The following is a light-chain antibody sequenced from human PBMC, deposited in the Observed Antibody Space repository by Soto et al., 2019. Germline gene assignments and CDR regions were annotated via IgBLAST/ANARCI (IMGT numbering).Light chain of an antibody. Sequence: DIQMTQSPSSVSASVGDRVTITCRASQGISSWLVWYQQKPGKAPNLLIYAASSLRSGVPSRFSGSGSGTDFTLTISSLQPEDFATYYCQQAYSFPLTFGGGTKVEIK. J-gene: IGKJ4*01. CDR2: AAS. V-gene: IGKV1-12*01. CDR3: QQAYSFPLT. CDR1: QGISSW.